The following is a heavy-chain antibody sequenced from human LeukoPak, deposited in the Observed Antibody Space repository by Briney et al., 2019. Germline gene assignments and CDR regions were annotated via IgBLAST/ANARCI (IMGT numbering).Heavy chain of an antibody. CDR2: IYSGGST. J-gene: IGHJ4*02. Sequence: GGSLRLSCAASGFTVSSNYMSWVRQVPGKGLEWVSVIYSGGSTYYADSVKGRFTISRDNAKNSLYLQMNSLRAEDTAVYYCARGEGWQQLVRDDYFDYWGQGTLVTVSS. D-gene: IGHD6-13*01. V-gene: IGHV3-53*01. CDR3: ARGEGWQQLVRDDYFDY. CDR1: GFTVSSNY.